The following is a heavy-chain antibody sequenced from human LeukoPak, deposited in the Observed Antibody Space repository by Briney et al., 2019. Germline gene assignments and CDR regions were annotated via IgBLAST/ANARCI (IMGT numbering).Heavy chain of an antibody. D-gene: IGHD2/OR15-2a*01. Sequence: NSSETLSLTCAVYGESFSAYYWTWIRQPPGKGLEWIGEINDSGSTNYNPSLKSRVTISVDTSKNQFSLKLSSVTAADTAVYYCARFGRGIIWYFPLDYWGQGTLVTVSS. V-gene: IGHV4-34*01. CDR3: ARFGRGIIWYFPLDY. CDR1: GESFSAYY. J-gene: IGHJ4*02. CDR2: INDSGST.